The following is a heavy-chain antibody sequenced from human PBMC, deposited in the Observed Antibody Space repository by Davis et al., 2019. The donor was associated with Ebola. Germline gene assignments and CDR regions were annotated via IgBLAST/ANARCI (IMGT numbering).Heavy chain of an antibody. D-gene: IGHD2-21*01. Sequence: PGGSLRLSCAASGFTFSSYSMNWVRQAPGKGLEWVSSISSSSSYIYYADSVKGRFTISRDNAKNSMYLQMNSLRAEDTAVYYCARAVVVIATNSGYYYYYGMDVWGQGTTVTVSS. CDR2: ISSSSSYI. J-gene: IGHJ6*02. CDR1: GFTFSSYS. CDR3: ARAVVVIATNSGYYYYYGMDV. V-gene: IGHV3-21*01.